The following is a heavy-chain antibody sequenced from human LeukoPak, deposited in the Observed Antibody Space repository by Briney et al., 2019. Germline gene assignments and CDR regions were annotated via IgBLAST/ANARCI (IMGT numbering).Heavy chain of an antibody. Sequence: PGGSLRLSCAVSGFAFGSEAMSWVRQSPARGLEWVASISPGGGTTYYADYVKGRFTISRDNSNNTLYVQMNSLRAEDTAVYYCAKVRSGSANWALRIFDNWDQGTLVTVSS. V-gene: IGHV3-23*01. CDR3: AKVRSGSANWALRIFDN. CDR1: GFAFGSEA. CDR2: ISPGGGTT. J-gene: IGHJ4*02. D-gene: IGHD1-1*01.